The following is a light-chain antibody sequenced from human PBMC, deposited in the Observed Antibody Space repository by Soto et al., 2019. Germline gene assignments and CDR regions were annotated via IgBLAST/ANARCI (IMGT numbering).Light chain of an antibody. Sequence: DIQVTQSPSSLSASVGDKVTITCRASQDIKYALGWYQQKPGTAPKRLIYSASSLQSGVPSRFSGSGSETEFNLTISSLQPDDFATYDCLQYRSFPWTIGQGTKVEIK. CDR3: LQYRSFPWT. J-gene: IGKJ1*01. V-gene: IGKV1-17*01. CDR1: QDIKYA. CDR2: SAS.